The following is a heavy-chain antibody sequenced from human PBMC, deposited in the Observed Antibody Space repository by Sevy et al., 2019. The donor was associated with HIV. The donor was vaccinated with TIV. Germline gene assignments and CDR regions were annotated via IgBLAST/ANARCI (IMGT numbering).Heavy chain of an antibody. J-gene: IGHJ6*02. V-gene: IGHV4-59*01. CDR2: ISYSGST. D-gene: IGHD6-25*01. CDR3: ARESAIGRYGMGV. Sequence: SETLSLTCTVSGGSMSSYYWSWIRQPPGKGLEWIGYISYSGSTNYNPSLKSRVTISVDTSKNQFSLKLSSVTAADTAVYYCARESAIGRYGMGVWGQGTTVTDSS. CDR1: GGSMSSYY.